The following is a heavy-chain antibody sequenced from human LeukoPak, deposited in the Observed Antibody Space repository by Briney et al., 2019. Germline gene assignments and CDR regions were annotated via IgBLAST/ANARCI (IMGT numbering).Heavy chain of an antibody. D-gene: IGHD1-1*01. CDR3: AREERGSNAFDY. V-gene: IGHV3-66*01. J-gene: IGHJ4*02. CDR1: GFTVSSNY. CDR2: IYSGGST. Sequence: AGGSLRLSCAASGFTVSSNYMSWVRQAPGKGLEWVSVIYSGGSTYYADSVKGRFTISRDNSKNTLYLQMNSLRAEDTAVYYCAREERGSNAFDYWGQGTLVTVSS.